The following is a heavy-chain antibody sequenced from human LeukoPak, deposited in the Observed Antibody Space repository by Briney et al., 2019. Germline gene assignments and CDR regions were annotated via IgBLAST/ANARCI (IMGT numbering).Heavy chain of an antibody. V-gene: IGHV4-39*01. CDR3: ASDRARSNGICSYFDS. CDR2: IYSSGST. CDR1: GGSIDSSTYY. D-gene: IGHD2-8*01. Sequence: SETLSLTCTVSGGSIDSSTYYWGWIRQPPGKGLEWIGSIYSSGSTYYNPSLKSRVTVSVDTSKNQFSLKLTSVTAADTAVYYCASDRARSNGICSYFDSWGQGTVVAVSS. J-gene: IGHJ4*02.